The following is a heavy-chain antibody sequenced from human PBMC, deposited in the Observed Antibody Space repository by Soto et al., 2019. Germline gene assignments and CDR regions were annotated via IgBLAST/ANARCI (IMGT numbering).Heavy chain of an antibody. CDR2: INPLSGIP. CDR1: GGTFVRHV. J-gene: IGHJ4*02. V-gene: IGHV1-69*09. CDR3: AAPACAATWCSPSHNLDH. Sequence: QVQLVQSGAEVKKPESSVKVSCQTSGGTFVRHVISWVRQAPGQGPEWMGKINPLSGIPNYAQKFQDRVTFTADTDSSTAYMELSSLRSADTAVYYCAAPACAATWCSPSHNLDHWGQGTLVTVSS. D-gene: IGHD2-2*01.